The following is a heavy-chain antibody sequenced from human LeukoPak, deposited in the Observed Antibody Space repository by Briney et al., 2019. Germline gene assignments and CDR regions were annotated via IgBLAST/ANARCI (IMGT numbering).Heavy chain of an antibody. CDR3: AKDRSRPLLSRGAFDI. CDR2: IKQDGSEK. J-gene: IGHJ3*02. CDR1: GFTFSSYW. D-gene: IGHD2-21*02. Sequence: GGSLRLSCAASGFTFSSYWMSWVRQAPGKGLEWVANIKQDGSEKYYVDSVKGRFTISRDNSKNTLYLQMNSLRAEDTAVYYCAKDRSRPLLSRGAFDIWGQGTMVTVSS. V-gene: IGHV3-7*03.